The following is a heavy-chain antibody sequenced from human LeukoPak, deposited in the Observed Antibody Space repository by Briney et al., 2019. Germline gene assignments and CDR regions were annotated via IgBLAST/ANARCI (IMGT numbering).Heavy chain of an antibody. CDR2: IKKDGSEK. D-gene: IGHD1-14*01. J-gene: IGHJ6*02. CDR1: GFNFNTYW. V-gene: IGHV3-7*01. CDR3: TTDTRLREVEPDARANYYYYYGMDI. Sequence: GGSLRLSCAASGFNFNTYWMNWVRQVPGKGLEWVADIKKDGSEKDYVDSVKGRFTISRDNAKNSLYLQMNRLRAEDTAVYYCTTDTRLREVEPDARANYYYYYGMDIRGQGTTVTVSS.